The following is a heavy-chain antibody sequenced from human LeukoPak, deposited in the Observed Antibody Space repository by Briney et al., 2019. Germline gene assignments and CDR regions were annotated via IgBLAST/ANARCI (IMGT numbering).Heavy chain of an antibody. D-gene: IGHD2-21*02. J-gene: IGHJ2*01. CDR1: GFNFSPYG. V-gene: IGHV3-23*01. CDR2: ISGSGSDT. CDR3: AKLVTYFYFDF. Sequence: PGGSLRLSCAASGFNFSPYGMSWIRQAPGKGLEWVAGISGSGSDTYYADSVKGRFTISRDNFKNTVDLQMNSLRADDTAVYYCAKLVTYFYFDFWGRGTLVTVSS.